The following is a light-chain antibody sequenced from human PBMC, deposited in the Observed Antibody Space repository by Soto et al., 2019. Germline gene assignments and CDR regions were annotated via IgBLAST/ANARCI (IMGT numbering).Light chain of an antibody. Sequence: EVVLTQSPGTLSLSPGERATLSCRASQAVSSILLAWYQQKPGQAPRLRIYGASSRATGIPDRFSGSGSGTDFTLTVSRLEPEDCAVYYCQQHGTSPIFGGGTKVEIK. J-gene: IGKJ4*01. CDR3: QQHGTSPI. CDR1: QAVSSIL. V-gene: IGKV3-20*01. CDR2: GAS.